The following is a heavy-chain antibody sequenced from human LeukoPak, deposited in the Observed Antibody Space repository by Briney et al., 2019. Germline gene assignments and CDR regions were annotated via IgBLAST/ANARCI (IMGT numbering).Heavy chain of an antibody. CDR1: GGSISNYY. CDR2: IYYSGST. J-gene: IGHJ5*02. V-gene: IGHV4-59*01. Sequence: PSETLSLTCTVSGGSISNYYWTWIRQPPGKGLEWIGYIYYSGSTNYNPSLKSRLTISVDTSKNQFSLKLNSVTATDTAVYYCARGANWFDPWGQGTLVTVSS. CDR3: ARGANWFDP.